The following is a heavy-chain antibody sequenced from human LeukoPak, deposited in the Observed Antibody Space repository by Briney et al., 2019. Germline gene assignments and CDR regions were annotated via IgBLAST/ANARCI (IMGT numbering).Heavy chain of an antibody. D-gene: IGHD6-13*01. V-gene: IGHV3-74*01. CDR2: INSDGITT. J-gene: IGHJ4*02. CDR3: ARDLMGIAYRGAFYY. Sequence: HPGGSLRLSCAASGFTFSSYWMHWVHQAPGKGLVWVSRINSDGITTSYADSVKGRFTISRDNAKNTLYLQMNSLRAEDTAVYYCARDLMGIAYRGAFYYWGQGTLVTVSS. CDR1: GFTFSSYW.